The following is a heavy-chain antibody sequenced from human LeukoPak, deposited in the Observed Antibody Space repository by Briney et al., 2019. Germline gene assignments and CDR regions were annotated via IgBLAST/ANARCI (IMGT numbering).Heavy chain of an antibody. D-gene: IGHD6-19*01. Sequence: SETLSLICTVSGGSISSYYWSWIRQPPGKGLEWIGYIYYSGSTNYNPSLKSRVTISVDTSKNQFSLKLSSVTAADTAVYYCARSFSSGWYGDYYMDVWGKGTTVTVSS. J-gene: IGHJ6*03. CDR3: ARSFSSGWYGDYYMDV. CDR2: IYYSGST. CDR1: GGSISSYY. V-gene: IGHV4-59*01.